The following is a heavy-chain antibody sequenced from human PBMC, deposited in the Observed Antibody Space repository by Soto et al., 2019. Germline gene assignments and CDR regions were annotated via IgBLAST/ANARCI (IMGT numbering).Heavy chain of an antibody. V-gene: IGHV4-61*08. CDR3: ARTTVDTYMTYWFDP. Sequence: XETLSLTCTVSGDSVTSGDYYWSWIRQPPGKGLEWIGYIYYSGNTNYSPSLKSRVAISLDTSHNQFSLKLSSVTAADTAVYFCARTTVDTYMTYWFDPWGQGTLVTVSS. J-gene: IGHJ5*01. CDR1: GDSVTSGDYY. D-gene: IGHD4-4*01. CDR2: IYYSGNT.